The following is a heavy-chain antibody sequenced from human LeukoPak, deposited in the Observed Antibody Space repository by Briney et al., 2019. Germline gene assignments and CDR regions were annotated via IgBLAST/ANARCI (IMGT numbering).Heavy chain of an antibody. D-gene: IGHD3-10*01. Sequence: GGSLRLSCAASGFRFSNSWMYWVRQGPGKGPVWVSRMKTDGTRIEYADSVKGRFTISRDNAKNTLFLQMSSLRVEDTAVYYCARGADHGGSYYPDWGQGTRVTVSS. CDR2: MKTDGTRI. J-gene: IGHJ4*02. V-gene: IGHV3-74*01. CDR1: GFRFSNSW. CDR3: ARGADHGGSYYPD.